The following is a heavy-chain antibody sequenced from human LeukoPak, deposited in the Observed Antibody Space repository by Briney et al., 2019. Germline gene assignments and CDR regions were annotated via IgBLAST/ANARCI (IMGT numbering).Heavy chain of an antibody. V-gene: IGHV3-64*01. Sequence: GWSLRLSCAASAFTFSSYAMHWVRQAPGKGLEYVSAISPDGGTTYYVNSVKCRFTISSDNSKNTLYLQLGRLRAEDMAVYYCERVDGYNIIVSYWGQGTLVTVSS. J-gene: IGHJ4*02. CDR1: AFTFSSYA. CDR3: ERVDGYNIIVSY. D-gene: IGHD5-24*01. CDR2: ISPDGGTT.